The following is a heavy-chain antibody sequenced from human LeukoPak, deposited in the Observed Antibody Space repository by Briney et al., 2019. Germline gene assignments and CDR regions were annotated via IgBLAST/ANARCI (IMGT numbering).Heavy chain of an antibody. Sequence: GGSLRLSCAAPGFTLSSYAMSWVRQGPGKGLEWVSAISVSGNTYHADSVKGRFTISRDNSKNTLYLQMNSLRAEDTAVYYCARVAEAAAFDYWGQGTLVTVSS. V-gene: IGHV3-23*01. CDR3: ARVAEAAAFDY. J-gene: IGHJ4*02. CDR1: GFTLSSYA. D-gene: IGHD6-13*01. CDR2: ISVSGNT.